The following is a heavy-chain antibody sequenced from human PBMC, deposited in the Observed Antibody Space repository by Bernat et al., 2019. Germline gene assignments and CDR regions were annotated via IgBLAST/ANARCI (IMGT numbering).Heavy chain of an antibody. CDR2: INAGNGNT. Sequence: QVQLVQSGAEVKKPGASVKVSCKASGYTFTSYAMHWVRQAPGQRLEWMGWINAGNGNTKYSQKYQGRVTITRDTSASTAYMELSSLRSEDTAVYYCARIGGSYMTDAFDIWGQGTMVTVSS. D-gene: IGHD1-26*01. J-gene: IGHJ3*02. V-gene: IGHV1-3*01. CDR1: GYTFTSYA. CDR3: ARIGGSYMTDAFDI.